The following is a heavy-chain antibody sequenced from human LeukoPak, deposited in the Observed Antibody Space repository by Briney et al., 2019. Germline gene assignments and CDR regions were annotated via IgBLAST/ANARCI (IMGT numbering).Heavy chain of an antibody. CDR1: GGSISSYY. Sequence: PSETLSLTCTVSGGSISSYYWSWIRQPPGKGLEWIGYIYYSGSTNYNPSLKSRVTISVDTSKNQFSLKLSSVTAADTAMYYCAKHYMGSYYNRGLDYWGQGTLVTVSS. CDR2: IYYSGST. J-gene: IGHJ4*02. D-gene: IGHD3-10*01. V-gene: IGHV4-59*08. CDR3: AKHYMGSYYNRGLDY.